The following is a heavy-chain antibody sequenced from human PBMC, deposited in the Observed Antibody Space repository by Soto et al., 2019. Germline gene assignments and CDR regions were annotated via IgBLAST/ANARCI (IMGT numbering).Heavy chain of an antibody. V-gene: IGHV3-23*01. Sequence: GGSLRLSCAASGFTFSSYAMSWVRQAPGKGLEWVSAISGSGGSTYYADSVKGRFTISRDNSKNTLYLQMNSLRAEDTAVYYCAKAQGVPYYDFWSGYLDDAFDIWGQGTMVTVSS. D-gene: IGHD3-3*01. J-gene: IGHJ3*02. CDR3: AKAQGVPYYDFWSGYLDDAFDI. CDR1: GFTFSSYA. CDR2: ISGSGGST.